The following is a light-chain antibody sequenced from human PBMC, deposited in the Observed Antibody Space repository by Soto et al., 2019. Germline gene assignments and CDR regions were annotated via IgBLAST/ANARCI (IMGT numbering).Light chain of an antibody. CDR3: SSFTSRFTFV. V-gene: IGLV2-14*01. Sequence: QSVLTQAACVSGCPGQSIAISCTGTRSDVGAYNYVSWYQQHPGKAPKLMISEVTNRPSGVSDRFSGSKSGNTASLTISGLQAEDEADYYCSSFTSRFTFVFGTGTKATVL. CDR2: EVT. J-gene: IGLJ1*01. CDR1: RSDVGAYNY.